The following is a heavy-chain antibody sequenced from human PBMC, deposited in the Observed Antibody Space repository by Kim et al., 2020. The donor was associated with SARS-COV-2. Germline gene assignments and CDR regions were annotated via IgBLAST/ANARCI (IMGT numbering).Heavy chain of an antibody. J-gene: IGHJ6*03. V-gene: IGHV3-30*07. Sequence: MKGRFTISRDNSKNTLYLQMNSLRADDTAVYFCARGRFCSSSNCYSYMDVWGKGTTVIVSS. CDR3: ARGRFCSSSNCYSYMDV. D-gene: IGHD2-2*01.